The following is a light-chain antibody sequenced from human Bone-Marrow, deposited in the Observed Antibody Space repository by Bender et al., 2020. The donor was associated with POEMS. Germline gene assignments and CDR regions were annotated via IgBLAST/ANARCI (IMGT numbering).Light chain of an antibody. V-gene: IGLV2-23*02. J-gene: IGLJ2*01. Sequence: QSALTQPASVSGSPGQSITISCTGISSDVGSYNLVSWYQHHPDKAPKLIIFEVDKRPSGVSDRFSGSKSGNTASLTISGLQAEDEADYFCCSYSTGRIVLFGGGTKLTIL. CDR3: CSYSTGRIVL. CDR1: SSDVGSYNL. CDR2: EVD.